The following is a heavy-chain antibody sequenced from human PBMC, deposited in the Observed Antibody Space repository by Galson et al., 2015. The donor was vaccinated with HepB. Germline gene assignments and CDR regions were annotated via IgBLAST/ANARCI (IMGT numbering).Heavy chain of an antibody. D-gene: IGHD5-18*01. CDR1: GGSFSSGGYS. CDR3: ARSYSYAIIDH. CDR2: TYHGGST. J-gene: IGHJ5*02. V-gene: IGHV4-30-2*01. Sequence: TLSLTCAVSGGSFSSGGYSWSWIRQPPGKGLEWIGYTYHGGSTYYNPSLKSRVTISLDTSKNQFSLRLSSVAAADTAVYFCARSYSYAIIDHWGRGTLVTVSS.